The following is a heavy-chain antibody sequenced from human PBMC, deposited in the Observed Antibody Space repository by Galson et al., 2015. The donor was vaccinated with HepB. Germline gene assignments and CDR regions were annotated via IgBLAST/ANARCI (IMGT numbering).Heavy chain of an antibody. CDR2: VSGLIGSTYSS. J-gene: IGHJ4*02. CDR3: ARDFFGSGAISPTDY. V-gene: IGHV3-23*01. Sequence: SLRLSCAASGFTFNHYAMSWVRQAPGKGLEWVSAVSGLIGSTYSSYYTDSVKGRFTISRDSSWNTLYLQMNSLRAKDTAVYYCARDFFGSGAISPTDYWGQGIHVTVPS. CDR1: GFTFNHYA. D-gene: IGHD2/OR15-2a*01.